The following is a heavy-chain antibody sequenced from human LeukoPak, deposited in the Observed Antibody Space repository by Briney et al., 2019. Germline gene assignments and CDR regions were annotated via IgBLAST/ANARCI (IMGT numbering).Heavy chain of an antibody. J-gene: IGHJ6*02. CDR3: ANEIAAAGHYYYYGMDV. D-gene: IGHD6-13*01. Sequence: GGSLRLSCAASGFTFSSYAMSWVRQAPGKGLEWVSAISGSGGSTYYADSVKGRFTISRDNSKNTLYLQMNSLRAEDTAVYYCANEIAAAGHYYYYGMDVWGQGTTVTVSS. CDR2: ISGSGGST. CDR1: GFTFSSYA. V-gene: IGHV3-23*01.